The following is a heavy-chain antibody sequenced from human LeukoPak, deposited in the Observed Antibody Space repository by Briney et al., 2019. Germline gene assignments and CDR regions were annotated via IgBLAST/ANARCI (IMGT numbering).Heavy chain of an antibody. V-gene: IGHV1-69*05. J-gene: IGHJ4*02. CDR3: ARDLIGDSSSWYGPLDY. CDR2: IIPIFGTA. D-gene: IGHD6-13*01. Sequence: SVKVSCKASGGTFSSYAISWVRQAPGQGLEWMGGIIPIFGTANYAQKFQGRVTITTDESTSTAYMELSSLRSEDTAVYYCARDLIGDSSSWYGPLDYWGQGTLVTVSS. CDR1: GGTFSSYA.